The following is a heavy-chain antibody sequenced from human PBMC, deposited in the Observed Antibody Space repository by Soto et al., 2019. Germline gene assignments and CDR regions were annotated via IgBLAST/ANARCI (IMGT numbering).Heavy chain of an antibody. V-gene: IGHV1-3*01. CDR1: GYTFTSYA. Sequence: ASVKVSCKASGYTFTSYAMHWVRQAPGQRLEWMGWINAGNGNTKYSQKFQGRVTITRDTSASTAYMEPSSLRSEDTAVYYCATGPWVSWFDPWGQGTLVTVSS. CDR2: INAGNGNT. D-gene: IGHD1-1*01. J-gene: IGHJ5*02. CDR3: ATGPWVSWFDP.